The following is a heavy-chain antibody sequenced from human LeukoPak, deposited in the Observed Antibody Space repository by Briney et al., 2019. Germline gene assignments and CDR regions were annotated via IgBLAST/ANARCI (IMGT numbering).Heavy chain of an antibody. D-gene: IGHD1-26*01. Sequence: PGGSLRLSCAASGFTFSSYAMSWVRQAPGKGLEWVSAISDSGDSTYYADSMKGRFTISRDNSKNTLYLQMNSLRAEDTAVYYCASSPKWELEVRDYWGQGTLVTVSS. V-gene: IGHV3-23*01. J-gene: IGHJ4*02. CDR1: GFTFSSYA. CDR3: ASSPKWELEVRDY. CDR2: ISDSGDST.